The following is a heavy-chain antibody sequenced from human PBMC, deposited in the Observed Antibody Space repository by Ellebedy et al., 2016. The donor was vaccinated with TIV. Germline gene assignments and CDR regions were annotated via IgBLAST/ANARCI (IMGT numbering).Heavy chain of an antibody. V-gene: IGHV3-7*01. D-gene: IGHD4-17*01. CDR1: GFSFRNYW. CDR2: IYQDGSDQ. CDR3: ARRGSYGDYAVQVNSWFDT. J-gene: IGHJ5*02. Sequence: GGSLRLSCVASGFSFRNYWMSWVRQAPGKGLEWVANIYQDGSDQYYADSVKGRFTISRDNANKSLFLQMNSLRVDDTAVYYCARRGSYGDYAVQVNSWFDTWGQGTLVSVSS.